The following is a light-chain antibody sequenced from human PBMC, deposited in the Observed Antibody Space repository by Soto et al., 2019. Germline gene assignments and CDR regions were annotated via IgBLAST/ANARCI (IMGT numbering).Light chain of an antibody. Sequence: QLVLTQSPSAYASLGASVKLTCTLSSGHSSYAIAWHQQQPEKGPRYLMYLNSDGSHIKGDGIPDRFSGSSSGAERYLTISSLQSEDEADYYCQTWDTGIRVFGGGTKLTVL. CDR1: SGHSSYA. J-gene: IGLJ2*01. V-gene: IGLV4-69*01. CDR2: LNSDGSH. CDR3: QTWDTGIRV.